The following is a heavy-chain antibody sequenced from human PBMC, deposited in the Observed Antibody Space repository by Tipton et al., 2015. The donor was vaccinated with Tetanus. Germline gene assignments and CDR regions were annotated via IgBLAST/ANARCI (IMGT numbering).Heavy chain of an antibody. J-gene: IGHJ4*02. CDR2: ISHTGST. D-gene: IGHD3-10*01. V-gene: IGHV4-59*08. CDR3: ARLGFVATYFDS. CDR1: GGSFSGHF. Sequence: TLSLTCSVSGGSFSGHFWSWLRQPPGKGLEWIGYISHTGSTTYHPSLEGRVSISVDTSKNQFSLKLSSVTAADTAMYYCARLGFVATYFDSWGQGALVTVSS.